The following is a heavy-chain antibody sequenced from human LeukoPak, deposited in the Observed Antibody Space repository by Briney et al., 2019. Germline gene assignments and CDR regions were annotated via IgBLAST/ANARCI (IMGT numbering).Heavy chain of an antibody. J-gene: IGHJ4*02. V-gene: IGHV4-4*02. D-gene: IGHD6-6*01. CDR3: ARDIAARREGFDY. CDR2: IYHSGST. CDR1: GGSISSSNW. Sequence: SGTLSLTCAVSGGSISSSNWWSWVRQPPGKGLEWIGEIYHSGSTNYNPSLKSRVTISVDTSKNQFSLKLSSATAADTAVYYCARDIAARREGFDYWGQGTLVTVSS.